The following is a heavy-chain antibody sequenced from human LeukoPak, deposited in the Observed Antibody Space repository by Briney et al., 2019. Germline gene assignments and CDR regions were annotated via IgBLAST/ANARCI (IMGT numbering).Heavy chain of an antibody. V-gene: IGHV3-30*04. Sequence: GRSLRLSCAASGFTFSSYVMHWVRQAPGKGLEWVAIISYDGSNEYYADSVKGRFTISRDNSKNTLYLQMNSLRAEDTAVYYCARDQHGPLDYWGQGTLVTVSS. D-gene: IGHD2-8*01. CDR2: ISYDGSNE. J-gene: IGHJ4*02. CDR1: GFTFSSYV. CDR3: ARDQHGPLDY.